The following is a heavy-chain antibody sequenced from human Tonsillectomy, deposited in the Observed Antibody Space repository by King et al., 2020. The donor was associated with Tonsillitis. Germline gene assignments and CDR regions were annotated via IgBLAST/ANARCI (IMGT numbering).Heavy chain of an antibody. D-gene: IGHD6-19*01. CDR1: GGTFSSYA. CDR2: IIPIFVTA. V-gene: IGHV1-69*12. CDR3: AREGSSGWYNRYFQH. Sequence: QLVQSGAEVKKPGSSVKVSCKASGGTFSSYAISWVRQAPGQGLDWRGGIIPIFVTANYAKKFQGRVTITADESTSTAYMELSSLRSEDTAVYYCAREGSSGWYNRYFQHWGQGTLVTVSS. J-gene: IGHJ1*01.